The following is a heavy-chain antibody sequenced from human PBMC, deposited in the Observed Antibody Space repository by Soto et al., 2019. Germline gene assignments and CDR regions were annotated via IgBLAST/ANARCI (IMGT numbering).Heavy chain of an antibody. J-gene: IGHJ4*02. CDR3: AREGTSSDFDY. Sequence: GGSLRLSCAASGFTFSSYAMSWVRQAPGEGLEWVSAISGSSSYIYYADSVKGRFTISRDNAKNSLYLQMNSLRAEDTAVYYCAREGTSSDFDYWGEGTLVTVSS. CDR2: ISGSSSYI. V-gene: IGHV3-21*01. D-gene: IGHD3-22*01. CDR1: GFTFSSYA.